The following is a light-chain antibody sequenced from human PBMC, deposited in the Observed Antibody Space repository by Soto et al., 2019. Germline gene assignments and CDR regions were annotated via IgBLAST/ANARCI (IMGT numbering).Light chain of an antibody. V-gene: IGKV3-11*01. J-gene: IGKJ2*01. CDR3: QQRSNWPPYT. Sequence: EIVLTQSPATLSLSPGERATLSCRASQSVSSYLAWYQQKPGQAPRLLIYDASNRATGIPARFSGSGSGTDFTLTISSREPEDFAVYCCQQRSNWPPYTFGQGTKLEIK. CDR1: QSVSSY. CDR2: DAS.